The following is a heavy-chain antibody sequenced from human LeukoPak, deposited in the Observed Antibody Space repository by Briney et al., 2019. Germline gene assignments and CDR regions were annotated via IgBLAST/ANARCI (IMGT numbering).Heavy chain of an antibody. J-gene: IGHJ5*02. CDR3: ATDGAGFDT. Sequence: GGSLRLSCAASGFSFSDYYMSWIRQAPGKGLEWLSYINIGGTNTHYADSVKGRFTISRDNAKKSLYLELTNLRAEDTAVYYCATDGAGFDTWGQGVLVTISS. V-gene: IGHV3-11*01. CDR2: INIGGTNT. CDR1: GFSFSDYY.